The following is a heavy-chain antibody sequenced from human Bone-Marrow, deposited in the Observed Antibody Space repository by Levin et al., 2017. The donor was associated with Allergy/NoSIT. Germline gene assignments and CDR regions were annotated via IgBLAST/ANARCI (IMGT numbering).Heavy chain of an antibody. V-gene: IGHV3-33*01. CDR2: IWNDGSNK. Sequence: GESLKISCAASGFIVSDYGMHWVRQAPGKGLEWVAVIWNDGSNKYYGDSVKGRFTISKDNSKNTLYLQMNSLRAEDTAVYYCARSNWGSGDGANDGSDIWGQGTMVTVSS. D-gene: IGHD3-16*01. CDR1: GFIVSDYG. CDR3: ARSNWGSGDGANDGSDI. J-gene: IGHJ3*02.